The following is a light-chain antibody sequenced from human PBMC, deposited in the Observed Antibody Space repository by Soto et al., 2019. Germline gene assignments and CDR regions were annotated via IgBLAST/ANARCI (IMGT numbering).Light chain of an antibody. Sequence: EIGLTQSPGTLSLSPGERATLSCRASQSVGSSYLAWYQQKPGQAPRLVIFRASNKATGIPARFSGSGSGTDFTLTISSLEPEDFAVYYCQQRSSCPLTFGGGTKVDIK. CDR1: QSVGSSY. CDR3: QQRSSCPLT. V-gene: IGKV3-11*01. CDR2: RAS. J-gene: IGKJ4*01.